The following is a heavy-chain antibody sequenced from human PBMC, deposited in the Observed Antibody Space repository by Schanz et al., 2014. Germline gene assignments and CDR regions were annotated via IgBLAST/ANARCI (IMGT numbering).Heavy chain of an antibody. D-gene: IGHD2-8*01. V-gene: IGHV3-48*01. CDR2: IDCKSTTV. J-gene: IGHJ6*03. Sequence: EAHLVESGGGLIQRGESLRLSCSASGFSFSSYSMYWVRQAPGKGLEWLSYIDCKSTTVYYADSVKGRFTVSRDNARNSLYLQMNSLRAEDTAVYYCARDGVRFYHNCYMDLWGKGTTVTVSS. CDR3: ARDGVRFYHNCYMDL. CDR1: GFSFSSYS.